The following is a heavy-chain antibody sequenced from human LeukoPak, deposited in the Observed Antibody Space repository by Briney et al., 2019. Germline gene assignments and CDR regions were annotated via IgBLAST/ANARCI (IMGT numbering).Heavy chain of an antibody. CDR2: IKQDGSEK. CDR1: GFAFSKYA. V-gene: IGHV3-7*04. J-gene: IGHJ4*02. D-gene: IGHD6-6*01. CDR3: ARGAARPYPFFDY. Sequence: TGGSLRLSCAGSGFAFSKYAMHWVRQSPRKGLEWVANIKQDGSEKYYVDSVKGRFTISRDNAKNSLYLQMNSLRAEDTAVYYCARGAARPYPFFDYWGQGTLVTVSS.